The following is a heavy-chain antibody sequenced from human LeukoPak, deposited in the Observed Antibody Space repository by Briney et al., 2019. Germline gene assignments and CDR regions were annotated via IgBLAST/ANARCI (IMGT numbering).Heavy chain of an antibody. J-gene: IGHJ3*02. D-gene: IGHD3-10*01. CDR3: ARARFPAFDI. CDR1: GFTFSSYW. Sequence: GGSLRLSCAASGFTFSSYWMHWVRQVPGNGLVWVSRINSDGSSTSYADCVKGRFTISRDNAKNTLYLQMNSLRAEDTAVYYCARARFPAFDIWGQGTTVTVSS. CDR2: INSDGSST. V-gene: IGHV3-74*01.